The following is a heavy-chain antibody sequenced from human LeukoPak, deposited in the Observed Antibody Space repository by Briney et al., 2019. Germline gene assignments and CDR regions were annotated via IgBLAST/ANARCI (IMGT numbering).Heavy chain of an antibody. V-gene: IGHV3-23*01. Sequence: PGGSLRLSCAASGFTFSSYAMSWVRQAPGKGLEWVSAISGSGGSTYYADSVKGRFTISRDNSKNTLYLQMNSLRAEDTAVYYCARVIEQWLALDYWGQGTLVTVSS. CDR3: ARVIEQWLALDY. CDR2: ISGSGGST. D-gene: IGHD6-19*01. J-gene: IGHJ4*02. CDR1: GFTFSSYA.